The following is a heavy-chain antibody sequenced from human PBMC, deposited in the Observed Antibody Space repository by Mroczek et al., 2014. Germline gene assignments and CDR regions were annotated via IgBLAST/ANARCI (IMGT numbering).Heavy chain of an antibody. CDR1: GGSISSYY. J-gene: IGHJ4*02. CDR3: AREGKWELHRITGGSYFDY. Sequence: QVQLQQWGPGLVKPSETLSLTCTVSGGSISSYYWSWIRQPAGKGLEWIGRIYTSGSTNYNPSLKSRVTMSVDTSKNQFSLKLSSVTAADTAVYYCAREGKWELHRITGGSYFDYVGPGNPGHRLL. V-gene: IGHV4-4*07. D-gene: IGHD1-26*01. CDR2: IYTSGST.